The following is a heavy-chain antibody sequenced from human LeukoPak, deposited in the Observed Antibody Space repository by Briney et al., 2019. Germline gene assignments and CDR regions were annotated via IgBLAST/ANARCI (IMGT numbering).Heavy chain of an antibody. J-gene: IGHJ6*02. V-gene: IGHV3-9*01. Sequence: PGGSLRLSCAASGFTFDDYAMHWVRQAPGKGLEWVSGISWNSERTGYAGSVKGRFTISRDDRKRSLYLQMNNLKPEDTASYYRAKGLDTDQIGYDDAMDVWGQGTTVTV. CDR1: GFTFDDYA. CDR2: ISWNSERT. D-gene: IGHD5-18*01. CDR3: AKGLDTDQIGYDDAMDV.